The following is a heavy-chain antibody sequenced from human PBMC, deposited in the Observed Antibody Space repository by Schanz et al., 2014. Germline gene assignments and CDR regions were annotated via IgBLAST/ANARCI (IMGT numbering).Heavy chain of an antibody. V-gene: IGHV1-69*02. Sequence: QVQLVQSGAEVKKPGSSMKVSCKASGGTFNSYTINWVRQAPGQGLEWMGRIIPILGIANYAQNFQGRVTITADKSTSTAYMDLSSLRPEDTAVYYCARSNYYDNSDYYNSFDYWGQGTLVTVSS. CDR2: IIPILGIA. CDR1: GGTFNSYT. CDR3: ARSNYYDNSDYYNSFDY. J-gene: IGHJ4*02. D-gene: IGHD3-22*01.